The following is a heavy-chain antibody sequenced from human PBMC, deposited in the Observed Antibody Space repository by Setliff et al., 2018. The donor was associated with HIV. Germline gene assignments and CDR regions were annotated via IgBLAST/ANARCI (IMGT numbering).Heavy chain of an antibody. CDR2: IYTSGST. CDR3: SVIDY. Sequence: SETLSLTCNVSGGSISSGSYYWSWIRQPAGKGLEWIGRIYTSGSTNYNPSLKSRVTISVDTSKNQFSLKLSSVTAADTAVYYCSVIDYWGQGTLVTVSS. J-gene: IGHJ4*02. V-gene: IGHV4-61*02. CDR1: GGSISSGSYY.